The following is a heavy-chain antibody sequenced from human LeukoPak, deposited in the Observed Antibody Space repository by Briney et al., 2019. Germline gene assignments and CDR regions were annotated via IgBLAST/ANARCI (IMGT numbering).Heavy chain of an antibody. CDR1: GFTFSSYS. V-gene: IGHV3-21*01. D-gene: IGHD4-17*01. CDR3: ARGELYGDYDRAGPFDY. Sequence: GTSLRLSCAASGFTFSSYSMNWVRQAPGRGLEWVSSISSRSSYIYYADSVKGRFTISRDNAKNSLYLQMNSLRAEDTAVYYCARGELYGDYDRAGPFDYWGQGTLVTVSS. CDR2: ISSRSSYI. J-gene: IGHJ4*02.